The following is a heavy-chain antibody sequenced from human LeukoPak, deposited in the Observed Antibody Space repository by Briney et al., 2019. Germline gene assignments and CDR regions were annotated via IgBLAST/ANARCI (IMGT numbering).Heavy chain of an antibody. CDR3: ARGLHQLVGSGLGWYFDY. J-gene: IGHJ4*02. Sequence: SQTLSLTCAISGDSVSSNSAAWNWIRQSPSRGLEWLGRTYYRSKWYNDYAVSVKSRITINPDTSKNQFSLQLNSVTPEDTAVYYCARGLHQLVGSGLGWYFDYWGQGTLVTVSS. V-gene: IGHV6-1*01. D-gene: IGHD6-19*01. CDR2: TYYRSKWYN. CDR1: GDSVSSNSAA.